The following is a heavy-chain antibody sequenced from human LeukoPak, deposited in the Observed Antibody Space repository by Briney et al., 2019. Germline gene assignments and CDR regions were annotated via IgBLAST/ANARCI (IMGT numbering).Heavy chain of an antibody. V-gene: IGHV4-34*01. CDR3: ARGQGTVTTH. CDR2: INHSGSA. Sequence: SETLSLTCTVSGGSFSGYFCTWIRQPPGKGLEWIGEINHSGSANYNPSLKSRVTISLDTSKNQFSLKLSSVTAADTAVYYCARGQGTVTTHWGQGTLVTVSS. CDR1: GGSFSGYF. J-gene: IGHJ4*02. D-gene: IGHD4-17*01.